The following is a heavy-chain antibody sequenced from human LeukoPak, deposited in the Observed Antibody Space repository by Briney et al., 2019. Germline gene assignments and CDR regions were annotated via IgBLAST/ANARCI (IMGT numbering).Heavy chain of an antibody. CDR3: ARPLVVVAATSAFDI. CDR1: GYSFTSYW. CDR2: IYPGDSDT. Sequence: GESLEISCKGSGYSFTSYWIGWVRQMPGKGLEWMGIIYPGDSDTRYSPSFQGQVTTSADKSISTAYLQWSSLKASDTAMYYCARPLVVVAATSAFDIWGQGTMVTVSS. J-gene: IGHJ3*02. V-gene: IGHV5-51*01. D-gene: IGHD2-15*01.